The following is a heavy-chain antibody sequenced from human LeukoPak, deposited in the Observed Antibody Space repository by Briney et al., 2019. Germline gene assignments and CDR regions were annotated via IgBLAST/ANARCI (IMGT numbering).Heavy chain of an antibody. CDR2: IYYSGST. D-gene: IGHD3-22*01. J-gene: IGHJ3*02. Sequence: SETLSLTCAVYGGSFSSYYWSWIRQPPGKGLEWIGYIYYSGSTNYNPSLKSRVTISVDTSKNQFSLKLSSVTAADTAVYYCARVSPLLLPFSDDQNAFDIWGQGTMVTVSS. CDR3: ARVSPLLLPFSDDQNAFDI. CDR1: GGSFSSYY. V-gene: IGHV4-59*01.